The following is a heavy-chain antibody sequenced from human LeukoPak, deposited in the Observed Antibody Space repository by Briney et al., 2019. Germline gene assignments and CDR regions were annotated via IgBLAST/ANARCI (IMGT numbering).Heavy chain of an antibody. Sequence: SETLSLTCTVSGGSISDYYWSWIRQPPAKGLEWIGYFSNSGTNSYNPSLKGRVTMSVDTSKNQFSLRLSSVTAADTAVYYCARGSNWGDYWGQGTLVTVSS. J-gene: IGHJ4*02. CDR3: ARGSNWGDY. V-gene: IGHV4-59*12. CDR1: GGSISDYY. D-gene: IGHD7-27*01. CDR2: FSNSGTN.